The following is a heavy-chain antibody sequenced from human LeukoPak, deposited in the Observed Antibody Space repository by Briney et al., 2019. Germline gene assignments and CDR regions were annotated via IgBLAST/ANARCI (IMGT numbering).Heavy chain of an antibody. Sequence: SVNVSCKASGGTFSSYAISWVRQAPGQGLEWMGGIIPIFGTANYAQKFQGRVTITADESTSTAYMELSSLRSEDTAVYYCARDKGYCSSTSCYAGLGSYWGQGTLVTVSS. CDR3: ARDKGYCSSTSCYAGLGSY. D-gene: IGHD2-2*01. CDR2: IIPIFGTA. V-gene: IGHV1-69*13. J-gene: IGHJ4*02. CDR1: GGTFSSYA.